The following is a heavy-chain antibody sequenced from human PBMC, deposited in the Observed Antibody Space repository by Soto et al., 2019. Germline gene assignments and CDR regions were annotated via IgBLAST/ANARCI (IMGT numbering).Heavy chain of an antibody. CDR2: ISYDGSNK. V-gene: IGHV3-30-3*01. D-gene: IGHD3-22*01. J-gene: IGHJ4*02. CDR3: ARGGGYYDSSGQYDY. Sequence: QVQLVESGGGVVQPGRSLRLSCAASGFTFSSYAMHWVRQAPGKGLEWVAVISYDGSNKYYADSVKGRFTISRDNSKNTLYLQMNSLRAEDTAVYYCARGGGYYDSSGQYDYWGQGTLVTVSS. CDR1: GFTFSSYA.